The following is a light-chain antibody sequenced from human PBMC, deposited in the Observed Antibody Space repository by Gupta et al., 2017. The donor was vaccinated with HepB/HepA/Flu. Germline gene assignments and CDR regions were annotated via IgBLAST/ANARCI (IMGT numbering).Light chain of an antibody. V-gene: IGKV3-20*01. CDR2: GAS. CDR1: QSVSNNY. Sequence: EIVLTQSPGTLSLSPGERATLSCRASQSVSNNYLAWYQQKPGQAPRLLIYGASSRATGIQDRFSGSGSGTDFTLTISRLEPEDFAVYFCQQYGRSPLTIGGGTKVEIK. J-gene: IGKJ4*01. CDR3: QQYGRSPLT.